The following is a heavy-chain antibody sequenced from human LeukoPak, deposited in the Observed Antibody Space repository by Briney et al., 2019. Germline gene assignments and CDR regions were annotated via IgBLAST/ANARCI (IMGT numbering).Heavy chain of an antibody. D-gene: IGHD3-3*01. CDR3: ARVRFLEWLRAPYYFDY. V-gene: IGHV1-2*02. J-gene: IGHJ4*02. CDR2: INPNSGGT. CDR1: GYTFTGYY. Sequence: ASVKVSCKASGYTFTGYYMHWVRQAPGQGLEWMGWINPNSGGTNYAQKFQGRVTMTRDTSISTAYMELSRLRSDDTAVYYCARVRFLEWLRAPYYFDYWGQGTLVTVSS.